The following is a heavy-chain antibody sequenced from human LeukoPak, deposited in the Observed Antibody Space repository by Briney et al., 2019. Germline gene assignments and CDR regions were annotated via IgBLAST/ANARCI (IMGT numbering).Heavy chain of an antibody. J-gene: IGHJ4*02. CDR3: ARTRYYYNSRSYGAPYYFDY. D-gene: IGHD3-10*01. Sequence: PSETLSLTCAVSGGSISSNSYYWGCIRQPPGKGLEWIGSIYYSGSTYYNPSLKSRVTISVDTSKNQFSLKLSSVTAADTAVYYCARTRYYYNSRSYGAPYYFDYWGQGTLVTVSS. V-gene: IGHV4-39*01. CDR2: IYYSGST. CDR1: GGSISSNSYY.